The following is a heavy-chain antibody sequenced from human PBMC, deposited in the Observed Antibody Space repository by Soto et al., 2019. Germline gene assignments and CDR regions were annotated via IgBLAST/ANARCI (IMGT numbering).Heavy chain of an antibody. CDR2: FDPEDGET. J-gene: IGHJ5*02. CDR1: GYTLTELS. D-gene: IGHD3-3*01. Sequence: GASVKVSCKVSGYTLTELSMHWVRQAPGKGLEWMGGFDPEDGETIYAQKFQGRVTMTEDTSTDTAYMELSSLRSEDTAVYYCATVKAFYDFWSHPLGNWFDPWGQGPLVTVSP. CDR3: ATVKAFYDFWSHPLGNWFDP. V-gene: IGHV1-24*01.